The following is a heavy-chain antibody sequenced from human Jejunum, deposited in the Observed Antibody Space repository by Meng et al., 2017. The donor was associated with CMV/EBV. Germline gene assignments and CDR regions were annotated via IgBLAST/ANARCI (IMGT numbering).Heavy chain of an antibody. Sequence: VELVVSGGGLGKPGESLRASCVGSGLNFNDAWMSWVRQAPGKGLEWIGRIKSKGSGGTTDYAAPVKDRFIISRDDSKNTLYLQMNSLEIEDTAIYFCAWDIAFYLAKWGQGALVTVSS. CDR2: IKSKGSGGTT. J-gene: IGHJ4*02. CDR1: GLNFNDAW. CDR3: AWDIAFYLAK. V-gene: IGHV3-15*01. D-gene: IGHD3-3*02.